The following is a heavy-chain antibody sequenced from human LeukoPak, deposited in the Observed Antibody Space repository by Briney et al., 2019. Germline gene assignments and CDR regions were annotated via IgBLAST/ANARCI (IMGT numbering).Heavy chain of an antibody. CDR1: GFILSRYW. CDR2: IKQDGSEE. V-gene: IGHV3-7*05. D-gene: IGHD3-16*01. CDR3: ARGGSYALDAFDI. Sequence: TGGSLRLSCAASGFILSRYWMSWVRQAPGKGLDWVANIKQDGSEEYYVDSVKGRFTISRDNAKSSLYLQMSSLRAEGTAVYYCARGGSYALDAFDIWGQGTMVTVSS. J-gene: IGHJ3*02.